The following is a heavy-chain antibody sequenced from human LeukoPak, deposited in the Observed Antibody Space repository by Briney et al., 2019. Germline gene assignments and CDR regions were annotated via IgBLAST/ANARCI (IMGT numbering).Heavy chain of an antibody. V-gene: IGHV4-59*13. D-gene: IGHD6-19*01. Sequence: SETLSLTCTVSGGSIDSYYWSWIRQPPMKGLEWIGYISSSGSTKYNPSLNSRVTISVDTSKNQFSLNLSSVTAVDTALYYCARDKGTGWDDGFDIWGQGAMVIVSS. CDR3: ARDKGTGWDDGFDI. CDR2: ISSSGST. J-gene: IGHJ3*02. CDR1: GGSIDSYY.